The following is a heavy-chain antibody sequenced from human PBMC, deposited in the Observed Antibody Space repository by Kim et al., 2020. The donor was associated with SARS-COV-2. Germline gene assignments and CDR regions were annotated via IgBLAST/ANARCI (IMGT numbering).Heavy chain of an antibody. CDR1: GVSVSSSGDY. J-gene: IGHJ5*02. CDR3: ARQPRKNWFDP. CDR2: THSGGST. Sequence: SETLSLTCSVSGVSVSSSGDYWGWIRQPPGKGLEWIGTTHSGGSTYYNSSLQSRVTISVDTSKSQFSLKLTSVTAADTAFYYCARQPRKNWFDPWGQGTL. V-gene: IGHV4-39*01.